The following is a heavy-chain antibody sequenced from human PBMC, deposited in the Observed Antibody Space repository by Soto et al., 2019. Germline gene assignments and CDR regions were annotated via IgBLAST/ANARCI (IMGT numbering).Heavy chain of an antibody. V-gene: IGHV3-33*01. J-gene: IGHJ6*02. D-gene: IGHD3-3*01. Sequence: GGSLRLSCAASGFTFSSYGMHWVRQAPGKGLEWVAVIWYDGSNKYYADSVKGRFTISRDNSKNTLYLQMNSLRAEDTAVYYCARDHDDFWSGYYEGPVYYGMDVWGQGTTVTVSS. CDR2: IWYDGSNK. CDR1: GFTFSSYG. CDR3: ARDHDDFWSGYYEGPVYYGMDV.